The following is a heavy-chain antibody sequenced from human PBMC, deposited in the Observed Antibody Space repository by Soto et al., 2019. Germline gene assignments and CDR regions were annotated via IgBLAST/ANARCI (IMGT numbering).Heavy chain of an antibody. CDR1: GGTFSSYA. CDR2: IIPIFGTA. CDR3: ASTYYYDSRGYSDADS. V-gene: IGHV1-69*05. J-gene: IGHJ4*02. D-gene: IGHD3-22*01. Sequence: QVQLVQSGAEVKKPGSSVKVSCKASGGTFSSYAISWVRQAPGQGLEWMGGIIPIFGTANYAQKFQGRVTSTXXEXTXXAYMELSSLRSEDTAVYYCASTYYYDSRGYSDADSWGQGALVTVSS.